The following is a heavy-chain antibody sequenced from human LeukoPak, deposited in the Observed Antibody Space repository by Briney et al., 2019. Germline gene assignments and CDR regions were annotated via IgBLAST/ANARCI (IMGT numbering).Heavy chain of an antibody. CDR1: GGSISSYY. V-gene: IGHV4-59*12. J-gene: IGHJ6*02. D-gene: IGHD1-26*01. CDR2: IYYSGST. CDR3: ARGGYYYYYGMDV. Sequence: SETLSLTCTVSGGSISSYYWSWIRQPPGKGLEWIGYIYYSGSTNYNPSLKSRVTISVDTSKNQFSLKLSSVTAADTAVYYCARGGYYYYYGMDVWGQGTTVTVSS.